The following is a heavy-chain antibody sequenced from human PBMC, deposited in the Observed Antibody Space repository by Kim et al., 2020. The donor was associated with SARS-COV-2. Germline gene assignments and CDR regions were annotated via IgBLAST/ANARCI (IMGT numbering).Heavy chain of an antibody. CDR1: GFTFSSYE. D-gene: IGHD1-1*01. V-gene: IGHV3-48*03. Sequence: GGSLRLSCAASGFTFSSYEMNWVRQAPGKGLEWVSYISSGGITIYYADSVKGRFTISRDNAKNSLYLQMNSLRAEDTAAYYCARDPPYWNDGKFDYWGQGTLVTVSS. CDR3: ARDPPYWNDGKFDY. J-gene: IGHJ4*02. CDR2: ISSGGITI.